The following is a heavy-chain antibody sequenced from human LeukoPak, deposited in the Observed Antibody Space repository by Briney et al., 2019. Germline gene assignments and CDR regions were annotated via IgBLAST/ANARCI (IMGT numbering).Heavy chain of an antibody. Sequence: ASVKASCKASGYTFTSYDMHWVRQAPGQGLEWMGIINPSGDSTSYAQKFQGRVTMTRDTSTSTVYMELSSLRSEDTAVYYCASVLYCGADCYSGRYFFDYWGHGTLVTVSS. CDR1: GYTFTSYD. CDR2: INPSGDST. CDR3: ASVLYCGADCYSGRYFFDY. J-gene: IGHJ4*01. V-gene: IGHV1-46*01. D-gene: IGHD2-21*02.